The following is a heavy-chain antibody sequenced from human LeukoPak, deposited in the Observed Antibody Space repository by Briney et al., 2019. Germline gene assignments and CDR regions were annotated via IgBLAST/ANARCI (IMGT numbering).Heavy chain of an antibody. CDR3: ARDRGLLYGSSGCLDS. Sequence: ASVKVSCKTSGYTFTSYYMHWVRQAPEQGLEWMGLNNPSSGTTGYAQKFQGRVTMTRDASTSTVYMELSSLTSEDTAVYYCARDRGLLYGSSGCLDSWGQGTLVTVSS. J-gene: IGHJ4*02. CDR1: GYTFTSYY. CDR2: NNPSSGTT. D-gene: IGHD6-19*01. V-gene: IGHV1-46*01.